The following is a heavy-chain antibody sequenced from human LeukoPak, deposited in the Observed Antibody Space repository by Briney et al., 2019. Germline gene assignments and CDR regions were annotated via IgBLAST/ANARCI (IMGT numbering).Heavy chain of an antibody. CDR1: GFTFSTYA. J-gene: IGHJ3*01. Sequence: GGSLSLSCAASGFTFSTYAMSWVRQAPGKGLEWVSVISGSGSSTYYADSVKGRFTISRDNSKNTLYLQMNSLRAEDTAVYYCAKEMATIRAFDFWSQGIMVTVSS. CDR2: ISGSGSST. D-gene: IGHD5-24*01. CDR3: AKEMATIRAFDF. V-gene: IGHV3-23*01.